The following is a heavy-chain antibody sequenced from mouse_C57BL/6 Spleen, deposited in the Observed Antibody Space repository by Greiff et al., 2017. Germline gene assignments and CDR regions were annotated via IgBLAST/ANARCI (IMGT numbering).Heavy chain of an antibody. CDR3: AGYSNYDY. J-gene: IGHJ2*01. Sequence: QVHLQQSGPELVKPGASVKISCKASGYAFTSSWMHWVKQRPGKGLAWIGRIYPDNGDTSYNEKFKGKAKLTADKSSSTAYMHLSSRTSEDSAVYCCAGYSNYDYWGQGTTLTVSS. V-gene: IGHV1-82*01. CDR2: IYPDNGDT. D-gene: IGHD2-5*01. CDR1: GYAFTSSW.